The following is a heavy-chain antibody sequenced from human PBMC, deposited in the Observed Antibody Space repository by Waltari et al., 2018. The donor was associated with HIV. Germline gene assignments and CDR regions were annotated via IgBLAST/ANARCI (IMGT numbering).Heavy chain of an antibody. V-gene: IGHV1-69*01. CDR3: ARTMRLAGYHNGMDV. CDR2: IIPMFATT. CDR1: GDTFSKYA. Sequence: QVQLVQSGAEVRTPGSSVKVSCKTSGDTFSKYAITWVRQAPGQGLEWMGGIIPMFATTHYAQHFQDRVTISADETTGTAYMELSRLRSQDTAVYYCARTMRLAGYHNGMDVWGQGTTVTVS. J-gene: IGHJ6*02. D-gene: IGHD3-22*01.